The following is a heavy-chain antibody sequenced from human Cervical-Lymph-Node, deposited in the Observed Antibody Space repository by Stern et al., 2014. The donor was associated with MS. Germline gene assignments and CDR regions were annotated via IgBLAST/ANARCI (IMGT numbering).Heavy chain of an antibody. Sequence: VQLEESGGGVVQPGRSLRLSCAASGFVFRRYALHWVRPAPGKGLEWVALISYDGRDKYYTDSVKGLFTVSRDNSNNTVDLEMNSLRLEDTAVYYCAKGGSGSYLDWGQGSLITVSS. CDR1: GFVFRRYA. J-gene: IGHJ4*02. CDR2: ISYDGRDK. V-gene: IGHV3-30*04. D-gene: IGHD1-26*01. CDR3: AKGGSGSYLD.